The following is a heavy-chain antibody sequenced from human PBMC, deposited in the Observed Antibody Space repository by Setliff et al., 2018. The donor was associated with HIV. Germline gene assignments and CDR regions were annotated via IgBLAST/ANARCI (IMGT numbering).Heavy chain of an antibody. D-gene: IGHD3-3*01. Sequence: GGSLRLSCAASGFTFSSYWMSWVRQAPGKGLEWVGRIKSKTDGGTTDYAAPVKGRFTISRDDSKNTLYLQMNSLKTEDTAVYYCTTGQSGFWSGPRGYWGQGTLVTVSS. J-gene: IGHJ4*02. CDR2: IKSKTDGGTT. CDR3: TTGQSGFWSGPRGY. CDR1: GFTFSSYW. V-gene: IGHV3-15*01.